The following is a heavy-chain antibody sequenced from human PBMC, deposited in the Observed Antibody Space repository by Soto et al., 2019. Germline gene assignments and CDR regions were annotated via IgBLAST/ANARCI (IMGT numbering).Heavy chain of an antibody. CDR2: INPSGGGP. D-gene: IGHD2-2*01. J-gene: IGHJ3*01. Sequence: QVQLMQSGAEVKQPGASVKVSCKASGYTFTNYYMHWVRQVPGQGLEWMGIINPSGGGPAHAQNFRGRLTTTSDTSTTTLYMELNSLRSEDTAVYFCARSAMGGDGALDVWGQGTMVTVSS. V-gene: IGHV1-46*03. CDR3: ARSAMGGDGALDV. CDR1: GYTFTNYY.